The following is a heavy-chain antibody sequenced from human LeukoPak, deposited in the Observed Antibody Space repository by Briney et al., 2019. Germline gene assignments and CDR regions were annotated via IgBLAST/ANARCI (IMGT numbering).Heavy chain of an antibody. CDR1: GFTFSSYG. CDR2: IRYDGSNK. Sequence: PGGSLRLSCAASGFTFSSYGMHWVRQAPGKGLEWVAFIRYDGSNKYYADSVKGRFTISRDNSKNTLYLLMNSLRAEDTAVYYCAKSGIVVPFYFDYWGQGTLVTVSS. J-gene: IGHJ4*02. V-gene: IGHV3-30*02. D-gene: IGHD3-22*01. CDR3: AKSGIVVPFYFDY.